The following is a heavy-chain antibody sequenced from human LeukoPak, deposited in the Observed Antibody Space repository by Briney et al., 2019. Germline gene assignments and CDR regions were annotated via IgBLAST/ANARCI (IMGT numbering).Heavy chain of an antibody. J-gene: IGHJ1*01. CDR3: ARGNYGDYGEYFQH. D-gene: IGHD4-17*01. V-gene: IGHV4-30-4*01. CDR1: GGSISSGDYY. CDR2: IYYSGST. Sequence: SQTLSLTCTVSGGSISSGDYYWSWIRQPPGKGLEWIGYIYYSGSTYYNPSLKSRVTISVDTSKNQFSLKLSSVTAADTAVYNCARGNYGDYGEYFQHWGQGTLVTVSS.